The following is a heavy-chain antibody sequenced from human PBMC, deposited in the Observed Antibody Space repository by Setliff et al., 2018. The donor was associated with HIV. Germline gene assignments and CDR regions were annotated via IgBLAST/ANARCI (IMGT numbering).Heavy chain of an antibody. CDR3: AKTQGSSWSLDH. CDR2: ISSSNSI. Sequence: GGSLRLSCLASGFTFTGLTFTDYNMNWVRQAPGKGLEWVSYISSSNSIYYADSVRGRFTISRDNAKSSLYLQMTSLRAEDTAVYYCAKTQGSSWSLDHWGQGTLVTVSS. V-gene: IGHV3-48*01. J-gene: IGHJ4*02. D-gene: IGHD6-13*01. CDR1: GFTFTGLTFTDYN.